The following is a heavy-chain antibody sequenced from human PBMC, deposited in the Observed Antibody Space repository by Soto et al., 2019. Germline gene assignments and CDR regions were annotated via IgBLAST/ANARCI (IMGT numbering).Heavy chain of an antibody. Sequence: QITVKESGPTLVKPTQTLTLTCTFSGFSLSTSGVGVGWIRQPPGKAMEWLVIIYWDDDKRYSPSLRIRVTITNDTANNQVVLTMTNVDPVDTATYFCAHRRIGVSQWNYGDFDYWGQGTLVTVSS. CDR2: IYWDDDK. CDR3: AHRRIGVSQWNYGDFDY. D-gene: IGHD1-7*01. J-gene: IGHJ4*02. CDR1: GFSLSTSGVG. V-gene: IGHV2-5*02.